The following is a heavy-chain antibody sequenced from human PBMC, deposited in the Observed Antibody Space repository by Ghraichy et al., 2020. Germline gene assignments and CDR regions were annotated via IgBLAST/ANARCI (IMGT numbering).Heavy chain of an antibody. CDR1: GFTFSDYY. V-gene: IGHV3-11*01. Sequence: GGSLRLSCAASGFTFSDYYMSWIRQAPGKGLEWVSYISSTGNIIYYADSVKGRFTISRDNAKNSLYLQMNSLRAEDTAVYYCARVKDQRGSYYLKHWGQGTLVTVSS. D-gene: IGHD1-26*01. J-gene: IGHJ1*01. CDR2: ISSTGNII. CDR3: ARVKDQRGSYYLKH.